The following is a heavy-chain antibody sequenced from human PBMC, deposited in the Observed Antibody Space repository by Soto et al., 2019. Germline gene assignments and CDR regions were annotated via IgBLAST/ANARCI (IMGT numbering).Heavy chain of an antibody. Sequence: GGSLRLSCAASGFTFNDYWMHWVRQGPGKGLVWVSRIYRDGTTSYADSVKGRFTISRDNAKNTVYLQMNSLRDEDTAVYYCLRGNSGYGNFDYWGQGTLVTVSS. J-gene: IGHJ4*02. CDR2: IYRDGTT. D-gene: IGHD5-12*01. V-gene: IGHV3-74*01. CDR1: GFTFNDYW. CDR3: LRGNSGYGNFDY.